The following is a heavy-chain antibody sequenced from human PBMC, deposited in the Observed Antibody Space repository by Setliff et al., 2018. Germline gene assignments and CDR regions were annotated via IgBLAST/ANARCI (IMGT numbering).Heavy chain of an antibody. V-gene: IGHV3-53*01. J-gene: IGHJ5*01. CDR3: ARDRGGTNPWFDF. CDR2: IYNIGET. D-gene: IGHD3-10*01. Sequence: GGSLRLSCVVSGLTASNDFMGWVRQAPGKGLEWVSVIYNIGETRYADSVKGRFTISRDKSKNTLYLHLSSLRVEDTATYYCARDRGGTNPWFDFWGQGTLVTVSS. CDR1: GLTASNDF.